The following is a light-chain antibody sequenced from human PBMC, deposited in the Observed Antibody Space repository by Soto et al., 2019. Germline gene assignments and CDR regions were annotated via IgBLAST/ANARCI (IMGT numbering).Light chain of an antibody. CDR1: QSVSSN. Sequence: EIVMTQSPATLSVSPGERATLSCRASQSVSSNLAWYQQKPGHAPRLLIYGASTRATGIPARFSGGGSGTDFTLTISSLEPEDFAVYYCQQRSNWPPITFGQGTRLEIK. V-gene: IGKV3-15*01. CDR3: QQRSNWPPIT. CDR2: GAS. J-gene: IGKJ5*01.